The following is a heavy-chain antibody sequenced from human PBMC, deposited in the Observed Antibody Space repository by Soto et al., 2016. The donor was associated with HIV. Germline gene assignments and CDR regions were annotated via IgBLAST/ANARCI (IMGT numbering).Heavy chain of an antibody. CDR2: IYYSGNT. Sequence: QVQLQESGPGLVKPSQTLSLTCTVSGGSITSGNYYWTWIRQHPGKGLEWIGYIYYSGNTYYEPSLRSRLLISIDTSKNQVSLKLNSVTAADTAVYYCARGVPYGSPFRVCYLDYWGQGTLVTVSS. CDR3: ARGVPYGSPFRVCYLDY. D-gene: IGHD3-10*01. V-gene: IGHV4-31*03. J-gene: IGHJ4*02. CDR1: GGSITSGNYY.